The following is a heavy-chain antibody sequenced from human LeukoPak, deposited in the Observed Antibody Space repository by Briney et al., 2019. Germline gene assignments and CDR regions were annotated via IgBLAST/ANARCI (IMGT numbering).Heavy chain of an antibody. J-gene: IGHJ4*02. Sequence: ASVKVSCKASGYTFTGYYMHWVRQAPGQGLEWMGWINPNSGGTNYAQKFQGRVTMTRDTSISTACMELSRLRSDDTAVYYCARDLAGDPSRDYWGQGTLVTVSS. V-gene: IGHV1-2*02. D-gene: IGHD7-27*01. CDR2: INPNSGGT. CDR3: ARDLAGDPSRDY. CDR1: GYTFTGYY.